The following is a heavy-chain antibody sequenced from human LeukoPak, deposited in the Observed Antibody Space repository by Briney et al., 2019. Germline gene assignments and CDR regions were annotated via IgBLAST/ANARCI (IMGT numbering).Heavy chain of an antibody. CDR2: ITGGGDKI. Sequence: GGSLRLSCAASGFTFSNAWMTWVRQAPGKGLEWVSAITGGGDKIFYADSVKGRFTISRDNSKNTLYLQMNTLRAEDRAVYYCAKENPVGGTNYFDYWGQGTLVTVAS. CDR3: AKENPVGGTNYFDY. V-gene: IGHV3-23*01. D-gene: IGHD1-26*01. J-gene: IGHJ4*02. CDR1: GFTFSNAW.